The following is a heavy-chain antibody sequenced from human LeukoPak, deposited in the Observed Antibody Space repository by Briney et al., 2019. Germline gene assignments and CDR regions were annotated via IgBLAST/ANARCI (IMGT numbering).Heavy chain of an antibody. CDR3: AKDWTDIVVVVAAIPGPFDY. D-gene: IGHD2-15*01. CDR1: GFTFSSYA. V-gene: IGHV3-23*01. CDR2: ISGSGGST. J-gene: IGHJ4*02. Sequence: GGSLRLSCAASGFTFSSYAMSWVRQAPGKGLEWVSAISGSGGSTYYADSVKGRFTISRDNSKNTLYLQMNSLRAEDTAVYYCAKDWTDIVVVVAAIPGPFDYWGQGTLVTVSA.